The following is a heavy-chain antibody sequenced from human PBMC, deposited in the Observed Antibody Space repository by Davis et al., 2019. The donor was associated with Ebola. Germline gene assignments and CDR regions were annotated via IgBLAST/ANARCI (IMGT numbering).Heavy chain of an antibody. Sequence: SETLSLTCTVSGGSISSYYWSWIRQPPGKGLEWIGSIYYSGSTYYNPSLKSRVTISVDTSKNQFSLKLSSVTAADTAVYYCARMTTVDPDYWGQGTLVTVSS. J-gene: IGHJ4*02. D-gene: IGHD4-23*01. CDR2: IYYSGST. CDR1: GGSISSYY. V-gene: IGHV4-59*05. CDR3: ARMTTVDPDY.